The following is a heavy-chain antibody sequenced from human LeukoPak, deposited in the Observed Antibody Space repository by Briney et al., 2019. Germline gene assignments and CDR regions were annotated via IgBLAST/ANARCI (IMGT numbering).Heavy chain of an antibody. Sequence: SETLSLTCTISGGSISTSHYWGWIRQAPGKGLEWIGSISHSGSTYYNPSLKSRISISVDTSKNQFSLQLSSVTAADTAVYYCARQSCSSTSCYFSFGGAYEYWGQGTLVTDSS. D-gene: IGHD2-2*01. J-gene: IGHJ4*02. CDR1: GGSISTSHY. CDR3: ARQSCSSTSCYFSFGGAYEY. V-gene: IGHV4-39*01. CDR2: ISHSGST.